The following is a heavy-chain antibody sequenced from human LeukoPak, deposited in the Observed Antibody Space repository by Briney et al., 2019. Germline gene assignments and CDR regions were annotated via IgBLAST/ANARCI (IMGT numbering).Heavy chain of an antibody. Sequence: SVKVSCKASGGTFSSYAISWVRQAPGQGLEWMGGIVPIFGTANYAQKFQGRVTITADESTSTAYMELSSLRSEDTAVYYCAREAPLLSDAFDIWGQGQWSPSLQ. CDR1: GGTFSSYA. J-gene: IGHJ3*02. CDR2: IVPIFGTA. D-gene: IGHD2-21*01. CDR3: AREAPLLSDAFDI. V-gene: IGHV1-69*01.